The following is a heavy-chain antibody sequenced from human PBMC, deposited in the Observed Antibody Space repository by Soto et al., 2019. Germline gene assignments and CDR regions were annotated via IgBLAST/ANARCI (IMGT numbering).Heavy chain of an antibody. Sequence: ASVKVSCKVSGYTLTELSMHWVRQAPGKGIEWIGGFDPEDGETIYAQKFQGRVTMTEDTSTDTAYMELSSLRSEDTAVYYCATAPRVGTIFGVDGLGYYMDVWGKGTTVTVSS. CDR1: GYTLTELS. D-gene: IGHD3-3*01. CDR3: ATAPRVGTIFGVDGLGYYMDV. V-gene: IGHV1-24*01. J-gene: IGHJ6*03. CDR2: FDPEDGET.